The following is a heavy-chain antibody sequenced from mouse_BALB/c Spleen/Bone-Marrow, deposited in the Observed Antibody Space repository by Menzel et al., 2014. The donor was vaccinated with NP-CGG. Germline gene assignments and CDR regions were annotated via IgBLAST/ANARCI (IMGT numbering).Heavy chain of an antibody. V-gene: IGHV1-9*01. Sequence: VKVVESGAELMKPGASVKISCKATGYTFSSYWIEWVKQRPGHGLEWIGEILPGGGSTNYNEKFKGKATFTADTSSNTAYMQLSSLTSEDSAVYYCARSTGTWDYWGQGTTLTVSS. J-gene: IGHJ2*01. CDR2: ILPGGGST. CDR3: ARSTGTWDY. D-gene: IGHD4-1*02. CDR1: GYTFSSYW.